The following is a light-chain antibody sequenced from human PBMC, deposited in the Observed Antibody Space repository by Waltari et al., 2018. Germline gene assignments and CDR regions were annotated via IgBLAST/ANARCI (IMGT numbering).Light chain of an antibody. J-gene: IGLJ3*02. Sequence: QSVLTQPPSASGTPGQTVTISCSGSSSNIGNNYVFWYQHLPGTAPKLLIYRGDPRPSGVPDRCSGSKSGTSAALAISGLRSEDEGDYYCATWDNSLSSPWVFGGGTKATVL. CDR3: ATWDNSLSSPWV. V-gene: IGLV1-47*01. CDR2: RGD. CDR1: SSNIGNNY.